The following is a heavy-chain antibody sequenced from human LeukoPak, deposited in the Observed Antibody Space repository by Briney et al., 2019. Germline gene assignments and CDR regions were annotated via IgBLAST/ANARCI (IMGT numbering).Heavy chain of an antibody. V-gene: IGHV3-48*02. CDR1: GLTFSSYD. Sequence: GGPLRLSCAASGLTFSSYDMNWVRQAPGRGLEWVSYITSSSSTIYYADSVKGRFTISRDNAKNSLYLQMNSLRDEDTAVYYCARGRGLRTLFDYWGQGTLVTVSS. CDR2: ITSSSSTI. D-gene: IGHD4-17*01. CDR3: ARGRGLRTLFDY. J-gene: IGHJ4*02.